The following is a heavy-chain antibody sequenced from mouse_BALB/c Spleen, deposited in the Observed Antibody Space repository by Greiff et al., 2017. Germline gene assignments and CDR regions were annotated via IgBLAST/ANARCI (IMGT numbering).Heavy chain of an antibody. J-gene: IGHJ4*01. D-gene: IGHD1-1*01. CDR2: IDPENGNT. CDR3: ARYYYGYYAMDY. V-gene: IGHV14-1*02. CDR1: GFNIKDYY. Sequence: VQLQQSGAELVRPGALVKLSCKASGFNIKDYYMHWVKQRPEQGLEWIGWIDPENGNTIYDPKFQGKASITADTSSNTAYLQLSSLTSEDTAVYYCARYYYGYYAMDYWGQGTSVTVSS.